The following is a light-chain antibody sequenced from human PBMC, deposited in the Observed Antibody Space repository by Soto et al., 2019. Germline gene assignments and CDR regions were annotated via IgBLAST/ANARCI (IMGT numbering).Light chain of an antibody. CDR1: QSINNY. Sequence: ESVLTQSPGTLSLSPGQRATLSCRASQSINNYLAWYQQKPGQTPRLLIYDASNRATGIPARFSGSGSGTDFTLTISRLEPEDFAVYYCQQYGSSQWTFGQGTKVDIK. J-gene: IGKJ1*01. CDR3: QQYGSSQWT. V-gene: IGKV3-20*01. CDR2: DAS.